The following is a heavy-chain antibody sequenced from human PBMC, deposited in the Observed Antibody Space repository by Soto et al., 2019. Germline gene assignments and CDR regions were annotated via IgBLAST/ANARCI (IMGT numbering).Heavy chain of an antibody. Sequence: GGSLRLSCAASGFTFSSYSMNWVRQAPGKGLEWVSSISSSSSYIYYADSVKGRFTISRDNAKNSLYLQMNSLRAEDTAVCYCARDSGSGSYYNRAFDYWGQGTLVTVSS. CDR2: ISSSSSYI. D-gene: IGHD3-10*01. J-gene: IGHJ4*02. CDR3: ARDSGSGSYYNRAFDY. V-gene: IGHV3-21*01. CDR1: GFTFSSYS.